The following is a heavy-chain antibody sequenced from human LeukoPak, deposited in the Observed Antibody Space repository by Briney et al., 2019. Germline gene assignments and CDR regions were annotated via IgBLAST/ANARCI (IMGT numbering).Heavy chain of an antibody. Sequence: PSETLSLTCTVSGGSISAYFWSWIRQPAGKGLEWIGRIFTSGSTNYNPSLKSRVTMSVDTSKNQFSLRLTSVTAADTAVYYCGRSAGFVHFDHWGQGTLVTVTS. V-gene: IGHV4-4*07. CDR3: GRSAGFVHFDH. D-gene: IGHD3-16*01. J-gene: IGHJ4*02. CDR1: GGSISAYF. CDR2: IFTSGST.